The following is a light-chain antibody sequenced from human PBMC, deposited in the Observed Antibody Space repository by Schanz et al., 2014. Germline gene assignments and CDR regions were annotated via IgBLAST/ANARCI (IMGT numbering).Light chain of an antibody. CDR2: AAS. Sequence: DMQMTQSPPSLSASVGDRVTLTCRASQAISSYLAWYQQKPGKTPSLLIFAASTLQPGVPSRFSGSGSGTDFTLTISSLQPEDFVTYYCQQYYSYPHTFGQGTKLEIK. J-gene: IGKJ2*01. CDR3: QQYYSYPHT. CDR1: QAISSY. V-gene: IGKV1-27*01.